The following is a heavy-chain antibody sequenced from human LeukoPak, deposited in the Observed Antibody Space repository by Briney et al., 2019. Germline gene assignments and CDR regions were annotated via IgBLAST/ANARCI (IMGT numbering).Heavy chain of an antibody. CDR3: ARYYLYGSGSFDY. D-gene: IGHD3-10*01. CDR2: INPNSGGT. CDR1: GYTFTGYY. Sequence: ASVKVSCKASGYTFTGYYMHWVRQAPGQGLEWMGWINPNSGGTNYAQKFQGRVTMTRDTSISTAYMELSRLRSDDTAVYYCARYYLYGSGSFDYWGQGTLVTVSS. V-gene: IGHV1-2*02. J-gene: IGHJ4*02.